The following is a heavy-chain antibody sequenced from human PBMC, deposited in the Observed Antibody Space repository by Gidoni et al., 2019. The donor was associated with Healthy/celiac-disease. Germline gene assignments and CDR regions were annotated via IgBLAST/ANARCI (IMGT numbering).Heavy chain of an antibody. CDR3: ARDTPDDYVWGSYRYTGNLDY. V-gene: IGHV3-33*01. J-gene: IGHJ4*02. Sequence: QVQLVESGGGVVQPGRSLRLSCAASGFTFISYGLHWVRQAPGKGLEWVAVIWYDGSNKYYADSVKGRFTISRDNSKNTLYLQMNSLRAEDTAVYYCARDTPDDYVWGSYRYTGNLDYWGQGTLVTVSS. D-gene: IGHD3-16*02. CDR1: GFTFISYG. CDR2: IWYDGSNK.